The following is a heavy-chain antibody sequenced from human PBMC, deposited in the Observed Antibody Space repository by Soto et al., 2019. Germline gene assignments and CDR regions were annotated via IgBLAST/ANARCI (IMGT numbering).Heavy chain of an antibody. D-gene: IGHD2-15*01. CDR3: ARARGARYFDY. Sequence: SETLSLTCTVSGGSVSSDSYFWSWIRQPPGKGLEWIGYIYYTGSTNHNPSLKSRVTMSLDTSKNQFSLKLSSVTAADTAVYYCARARGARYFDYWGQGTLVTVSS. CDR1: GGSVSSDSYF. CDR2: IYYTGST. V-gene: IGHV4-61*01. J-gene: IGHJ4*02.